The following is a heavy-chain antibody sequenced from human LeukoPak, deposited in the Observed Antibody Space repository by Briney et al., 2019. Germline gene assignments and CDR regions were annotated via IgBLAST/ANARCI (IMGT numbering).Heavy chain of an antibody. CDR1: GYTFTSYG. Sequence: ASMKVSCKASGYTFTSYGITWVRQAPGQGLEWMGWISTYNGNTNYAQKLQGRVTMTTDTSTSTAYMELRSLRSDDTAVYYCARKVVVAGFDYWGQGTLVTVSS. CDR2: ISTYNGNT. CDR3: ARKVVVAGFDY. D-gene: IGHD2-15*01. J-gene: IGHJ4*02. V-gene: IGHV1-18*01.